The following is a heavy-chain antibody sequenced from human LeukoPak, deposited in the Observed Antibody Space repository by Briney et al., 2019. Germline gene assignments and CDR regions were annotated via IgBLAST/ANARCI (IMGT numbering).Heavy chain of an antibody. V-gene: IGHV3-66*02. CDR1: GFTVSSNY. J-gene: IGHJ4*02. Sequence: GGSLRLSCAASGFTVSSNYMSWVRQAPGKGLEWVSVIYSGGSTYYADSVKGRFTISRDNSKNTLYLQMISLRAEDTAVYYCARDRVGAIDYWGQGTLVTVSS. CDR2: IYSGGST. CDR3: ARDRVGAIDY. D-gene: IGHD1-26*01.